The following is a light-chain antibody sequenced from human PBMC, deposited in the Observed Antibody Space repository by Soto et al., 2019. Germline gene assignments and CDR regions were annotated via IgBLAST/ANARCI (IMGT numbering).Light chain of an antibody. CDR1: QSVSSNF. Sequence: EIVLTQSPGTLSLSPGDRATLSCRASQSVSSNFLAWYQKTPGQAPRLLIYDASSRATGVPYSFSGSGSGTDFSLTISSLQPEDVAVYYCQRYGTGLPLTFGGGTKVEIK. V-gene: IGKV3-20*01. J-gene: IGKJ4*01. CDR3: QRYGTGLPLT. CDR2: DAS.